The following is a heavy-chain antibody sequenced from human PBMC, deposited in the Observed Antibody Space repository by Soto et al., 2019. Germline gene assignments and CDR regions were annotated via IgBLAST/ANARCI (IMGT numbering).Heavy chain of an antibody. J-gene: IGHJ6*03. CDR2: IYWDDDK. V-gene: IGHV2-5*02. Sequence: QITLKESGPTLVKPTQTLTLTCTFSGFSLSTSGVGVGWIRQPPGKALKWLALIYWDDDKRYSPSLKSRLTSTKDTSKNQVVLTMTNMDPVDTATYYCAHTMSGARYYYYMDVWGKGTTVTVSS. CDR1: GFSLSTSGVG. D-gene: IGHD1-26*01. CDR3: AHTMSGARYYYYMDV.